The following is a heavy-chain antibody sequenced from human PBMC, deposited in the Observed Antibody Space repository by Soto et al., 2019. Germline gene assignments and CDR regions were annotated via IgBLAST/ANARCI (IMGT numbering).Heavy chain of an antibody. Sequence: SETLSLTCTVSGGSISSYYWSWIRQPAGKGLEWIGRIYTSGSTNYNPSLKSRVTMSVDTSKNQFSLKLSSVTAADTAVYYCARDKSGGYCSSTSCYYYYGMDVWGQGTTVTVS. CDR3: ARDKSGGYCSSTSCYYYYGMDV. V-gene: IGHV4-4*07. D-gene: IGHD2-2*01. CDR1: GGSISSYY. CDR2: IYTSGST. J-gene: IGHJ6*02.